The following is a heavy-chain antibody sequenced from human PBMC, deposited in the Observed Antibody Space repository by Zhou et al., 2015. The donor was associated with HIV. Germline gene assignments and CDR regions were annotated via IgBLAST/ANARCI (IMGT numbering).Heavy chain of an antibody. CDR3: ARSSVNHDNAFDL. V-gene: IGHV1-69*09. CDR1: GGTFSGSD. D-gene: IGHD3-22*01. J-gene: IGHJ3*01. CDR2: ITPMFQME. Sequence: QVQLVQSGSEVKKPGSSVKVSCKASGGTFSGSDMSWVRQAPGQGLEWMGTITPMFQMETYADKFRARLTITVDKSTRVAYMELSSLTSDDAALYFCARSSVNHDNAFDLWGQGTKVIVSS.